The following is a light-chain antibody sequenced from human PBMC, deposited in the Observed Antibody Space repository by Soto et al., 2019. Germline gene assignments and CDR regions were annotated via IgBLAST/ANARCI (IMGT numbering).Light chain of an antibody. CDR2: SNN. CDR3: AAWDDSLNGYV. V-gene: IGLV1-44*01. J-gene: IGLJ1*01. CDR1: SSNIGSNT. Sequence: QPVLTRPPSASGTPGQRVTISCSGSSSNIGSNTVNWYQQLPGTAPKLLIYSNNQRPSVVPDRFSGSKSGTSASLAISGLPSEDEADYYCAAWDDSLNGYVFGTGTKVTVL.